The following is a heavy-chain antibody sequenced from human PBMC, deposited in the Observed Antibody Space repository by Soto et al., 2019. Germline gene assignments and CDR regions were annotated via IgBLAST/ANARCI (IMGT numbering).Heavy chain of an antibody. CDR2: INGVTGRT. CDR1: GYSFTSHG. CDR3: ATWAGQARDFGGPFDY. D-gene: IGHD4-17*01. J-gene: IGHJ4*02. Sequence: QIRRVQSGVAVKNPGASVKVPCQGSGYSFTSHGVSWVRQAPGQGLEWMGWINGVTGRTTYARRFQGRVALTTDKSTNTAYMELTRLRSDDAAVYYCATWAGQARDFGGPFDYWGQGTLVTVSS. V-gene: IGHV1-18*01.